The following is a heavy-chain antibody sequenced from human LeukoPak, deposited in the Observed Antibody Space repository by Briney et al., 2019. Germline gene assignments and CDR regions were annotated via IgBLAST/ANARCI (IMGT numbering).Heavy chain of an antibody. CDR2: IYPGDSDT. D-gene: IGHD3-22*01. J-gene: IGHJ3*02. CDR1: GYNFTSYW. V-gene: IGHV5-51*01. Sequence: GESLKISCQGFGYNFTSYWIGWVRQMPGKGLEWMGIIYPGDSDTIYSPSFQGQVTISADKSINTAYLQWSSLKASDTAMYYCARVYDSSGYYWYGFDIWGQGTMVTVSS. CDR3: ARVYDSSGYYWYGFDI.